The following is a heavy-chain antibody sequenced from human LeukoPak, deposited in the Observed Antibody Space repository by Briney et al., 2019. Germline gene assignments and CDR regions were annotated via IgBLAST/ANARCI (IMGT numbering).Heavy chain of an antibody. J-gene: IGHJ4*02. Sequence: GGSLRLSCSASGFTFSSNAMSWVRQAPGKGLEWVSAISGSGGSKYYADSVKGRFTISRDNSKNTLYLQMNSLRAEDTAVYYCARSIAAAGRGDYWGQGTLVTVSS. CDR1: GFTFSSNA. D-gene: IGHD6-13*01. CDR3: ARSIAAAGRGDY. CDR2: ISGSGGSK. V-gene: IGHV3-23*01.